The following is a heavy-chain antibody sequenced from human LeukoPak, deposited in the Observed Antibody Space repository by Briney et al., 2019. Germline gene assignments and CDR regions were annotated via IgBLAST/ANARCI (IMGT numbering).Heavy chain of an antibody. V-gene: IGHV5-51*01. CDR2: IYPGDSDT. CDR3: ARVMTTLTGFDF. J-gene: IGHJ4*02. CDR1: GYTFTTYW. Sequence: GEPLKISCKGSGYTFTTYWIGWVRQMPGKGLEWMGIIYPGDSDTRYSPSFQGQVTISADKSITTAYLQWSSLKASDTAMYYCARVMTTLTGFDFWGQGTLVTVSS. D-gene: IGHD2/OR15-2a*01.